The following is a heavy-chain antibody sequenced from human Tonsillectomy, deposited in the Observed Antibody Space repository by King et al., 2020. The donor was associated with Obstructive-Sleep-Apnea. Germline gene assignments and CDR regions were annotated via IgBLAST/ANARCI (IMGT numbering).Heavy chain of an antibody. D-gene: IGHD2-21*01. CDR2: KSNDGTNK. J-gene: IGHJ6*01. CDR3: ARVGQGIDYDYYGMDV. CDR1: GFTVSPYA. V-gene: IGHV3-30*04. Sequence: VQLVESGGGVVQPGRSLRLSCAASGFTVSPYALDWVRQAPGKGLEWVAVKSNDGTNKYYADSVKGRFTISRDNSKNTLYLQMNSLRAEDTAVYYCARVGQGIDYDYYGMDV.